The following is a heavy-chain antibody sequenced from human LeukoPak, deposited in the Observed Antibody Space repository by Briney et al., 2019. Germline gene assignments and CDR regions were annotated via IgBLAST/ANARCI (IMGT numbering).Heavy chain of an antibody. D-gene: IGHD3-22*01. J-gene: IGHJ3*02. CDR3: ARDLGYDSSGYYTYDAFDI. CDR1: GYTFTSYG. V-gene: IGHV1-18*01. CDR2: ISAHNGNT. Sequence: ASVKVSCKASGYTFTSYGISWVRQAPGQGLEWMGWISAHNGNTNYAQKLQGRVTMTTDTSTSTAYMELRSLRSDDTAVYYCARDLGYDSSGYYTYDAFDIWGQGTMVTVSS.